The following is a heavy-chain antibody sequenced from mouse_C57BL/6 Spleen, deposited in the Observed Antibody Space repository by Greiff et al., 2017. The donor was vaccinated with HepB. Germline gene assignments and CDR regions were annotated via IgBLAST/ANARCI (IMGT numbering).Heavy chain of an antibody. J-gene: IGHJ1*03. V-gene: IGHV1-80*01. CDR2: IYPGDGDT. CDR3: AREGGNWYFDV. CDR1: GYAFSSYW. Sequence: VQLVESGAELVKPGASVKISCKASGYAFSSYWMNWVKQRPGKGLEWIGQIYPGDGDTNYNGKFKGKATLTADKSSSTAYMQLSRLTSEDSAVYFCAREGGNWYFDVWGTGTTVTVAS.